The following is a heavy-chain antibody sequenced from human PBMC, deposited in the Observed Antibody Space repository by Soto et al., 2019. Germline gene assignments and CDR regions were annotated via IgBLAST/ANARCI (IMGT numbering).Heavy chain of an antibody. CDR2: ISSSSSYI. CDR3: ARGDYGDYGGRDYYYGMDV. Sequence: PGGSLRLSCAASGFTFSSYSMNWVRQAPGKGLEWVSSISSSSSYIYYADSVKGRFTISRDNAKNSLYLQMNSLRAEDTAVYYCARGDYGDYGGRDYYYGMDVWGQGTTVTVSS. D-gene: IGHD4-17*01. J-gene: IGHJ6*02. V-gene: IGHV3-21*01. CDR1: GFTFSSYS.